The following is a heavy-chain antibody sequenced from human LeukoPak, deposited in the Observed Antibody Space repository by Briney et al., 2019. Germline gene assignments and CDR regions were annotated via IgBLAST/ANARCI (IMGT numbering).Heavy chain of an antibody. CDR1: GGSISSSSYY. D-gene: IGHD3/OR15-3a*01. CDR3: ARDLDGHDAFDI. V-gene: IGHV4-39*02. CDR2: IYYSGST. Sequence: PSETLSLTCTVSGGSISSSSYYWGWIRQPPGKGLEWIGSIYYSGSTYYNPSPKSRVTISVDTSKNQFSLKLSSVTAADTAVYYCARDLDGHDAFDIWGQGTMVTVSS. J-gene: IGHJ3*02.